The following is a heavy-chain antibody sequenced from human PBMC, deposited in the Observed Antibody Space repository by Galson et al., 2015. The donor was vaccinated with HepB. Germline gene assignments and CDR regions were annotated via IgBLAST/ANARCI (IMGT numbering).Heavy chain of an antibody. CDR3: ARQVASSSYYDFWSGYYGTGWFDP. J-gene: IGHJ5*02. Sequence: QSGAEVKKPGESLKISCKGSGYSFTSYWIGWVRQMPGKGLEWMGIIYPGDSDTRYSPSFQGQVTISADKSISTAYLQWSSLKASDTAMYYCARQVASSSYYDFWSGYYGTGWFDPWGQGTLVTVSS. CDR1: GYSFTSYW. V-gene: IGHV5-51*01. CDR2: IYPGDSDT. D-gene: IGHD3-3*01.